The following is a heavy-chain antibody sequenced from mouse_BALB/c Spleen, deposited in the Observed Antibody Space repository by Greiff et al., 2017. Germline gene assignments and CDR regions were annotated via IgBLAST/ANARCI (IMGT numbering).Heavy chain of an antibody. CDR2: ISSGGSYT. J-gene: IGHJ4*01. CDR1: GFTFSSYG. CDR3: ASLTGNDAMDY. D-gene: IGHD4-1*01. V-gene: IGHV5-6*01. Sequence: EVKVVESGGDLVKPGGSLKLSCAASGFTFSSYGMSWVRQTPDKRLEWVATISSGGSYTYYPDSVKGRFTISRDNAKNTLYLQMSSLKSEDTAMYYCASLTGNDAMDYWGQGTSVTVSS.